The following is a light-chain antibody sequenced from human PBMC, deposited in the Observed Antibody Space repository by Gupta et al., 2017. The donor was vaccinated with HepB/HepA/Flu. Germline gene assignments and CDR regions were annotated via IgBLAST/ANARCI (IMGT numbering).Light chain of an antibody. V-gene: IGKV1-39*01. Sequence: DIQMTQSPSSLSASVGDRVTITCRSSQNLNIYLNWYQQKLGNAPKVLIYGASSLQSGVPSRFRGSGSGTDFTLTISSLQPDDFGTYYCQQSYTTPGSFGQGTKLEIK. CDR1: QNLNIY. J-gene: IGKJ2*04. CDR2: GAS. CDR3: QQSYTTPGS.